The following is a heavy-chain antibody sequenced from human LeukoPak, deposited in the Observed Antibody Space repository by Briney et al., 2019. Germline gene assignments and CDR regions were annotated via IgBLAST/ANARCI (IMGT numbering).Heavy chain of an antibody. Sequence: GRSLRLSCAASGFTFGTYAMHWVRQAPGKGLEGVAVMWSDGDNRYYADSVKGRFPISRDNSKNALYLEMNSLRAEDTAVYYCVRDRCSGGSCRLFDYWGQGALVTVSS. CDR2: MWSDGDNR. V-gene: IGHV3-33*01. CDR1: GFTFGTYA. D-gene: IGHD2-15*01. CDR3: VRDRCSGGSCRLFDY. J-gene: IGHJ4*02.